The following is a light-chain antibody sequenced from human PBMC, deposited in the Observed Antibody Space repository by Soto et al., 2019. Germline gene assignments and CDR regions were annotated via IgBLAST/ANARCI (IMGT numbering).Light chain of an antibody. CDR2: KVS. J-gene: IGKJ5*01. CDR3: MQGTHWPIT. Sequence: DIVMTQSPLSLPVTPGEPASISCRSNQSLVHSDGIAYFSWFQQRPGRSPRRLIYKVSNRDSGVPARFSGSGSGTDFALKISRVEAEDVGVYYCMQGTHWPITFGRGTRLEIK. CDR1: QSLVHSDGIAY. V-gene: IGKV2-30*02.